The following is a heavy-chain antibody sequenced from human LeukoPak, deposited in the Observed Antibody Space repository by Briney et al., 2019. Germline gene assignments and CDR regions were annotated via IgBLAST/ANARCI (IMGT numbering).Heavy chain of an antibody. Sequence: GGSLRLSCAASGFTFSSYAMSWVRQAPGKGLEWVSAISGSGGSTYYADSVKGRFTISRDNSKNTLYLRMNSLRAEDTAVYYCAKDRSYDSSGYPPPFDYWGQGTLVTVSS. D-gene: IGHD3-22*01. J-gene: IGHJ4*02. CDR1: GFTFSSYA. CDR3: AKDRSYDSSGYPPPFDY. V-gene: IGHV3-23*01. CDR2: ISGSGGST.